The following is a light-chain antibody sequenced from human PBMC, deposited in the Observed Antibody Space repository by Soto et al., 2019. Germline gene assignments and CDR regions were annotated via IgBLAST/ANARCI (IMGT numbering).Light chain of an antibody. CDR3: QQYNAFSRYS. CDR1: QSINTW. J-gene: IGKJ2*01. V-gene: IGKV1-5*03. Sequence: DIQMTQSPSTLSASVGDRVTITCRASQSINTWLAWYQQKPGAAPKLLISQASALESGVPSRFSGSGSGTEFTLTITSLQPDDFATYYCQQYNAFSRYSFGQGTKLEIK. CDR2: QAS.